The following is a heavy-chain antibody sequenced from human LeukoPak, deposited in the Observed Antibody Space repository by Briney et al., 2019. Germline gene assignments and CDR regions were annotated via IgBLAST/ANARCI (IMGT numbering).Heavy chain of an antibody. CDR3: AREQRYCSSTSCWTYFDY. Sequence: EASVKVSCKASGYTFTGYYIHWVRQAPGQGLEWMGWINPNSGGTNCAQNFQGRVTMTRDTSISTAYMELSRLRSDDTAVYYCAREQRYCSSTSCWTYFDYWGQGTLVTVSS. J-gene: IGHJ4*02. CDR2: INPNSGGT. CDR1: GYTFTGYY. D-gene: IGHD2-2*01. V-gene: IGHV1-2*02.